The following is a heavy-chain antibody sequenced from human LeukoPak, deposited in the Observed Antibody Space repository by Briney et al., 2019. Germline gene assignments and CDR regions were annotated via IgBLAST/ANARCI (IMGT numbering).Heavy chain of an antibody. CDR1: GFTFSSYA. V-gene: IGHV3-23*01. J-gene: IGHJ4*02. CDR3: ARLSGSNSEIDY. CDR2: ISGSGGST. Sequence: GGSLILSCAASGFTFSSYAMSWVRQAPGKGLEWVSGISGSGGSTNYADSVKGRFTISRDNAKNTLYLQMNSLRAEDTAVYFCARLSGSNSEIDYWGQGTLVTVSS. D-gene: IGHD4-23*01.